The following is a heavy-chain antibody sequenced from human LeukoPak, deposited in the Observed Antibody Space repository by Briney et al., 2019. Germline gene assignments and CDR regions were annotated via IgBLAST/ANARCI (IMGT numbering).Heavy chain of an antibody. Sequence: GASVRVSWKASGYTFTSYGISWVRQAPGQGLEWMGWISAYNGNTNYARKLQGRVTMTTDTSTSTAYMELRSLRSDDTAVYYCARYWNYGVAPGEWFDPWGQGTLVTVSS. J-gene: IGHJ5*02. D-gene: IGHD1-7*01. CDR2: ISAYNGNT. V-gene: IGHV1-18*01. CDR1: GYTFTSYG. CDR3: ARYWNYGVAPGEWFDP.